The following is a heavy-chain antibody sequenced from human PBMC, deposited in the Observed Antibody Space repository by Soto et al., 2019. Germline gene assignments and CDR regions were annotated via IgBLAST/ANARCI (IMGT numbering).Heavy chain of an antibody. CDR2: IIPIFGTT. Sequence: QVQLEQSGAEVKKPGSSVKVSCKVSGATFSTSSISWVRQAPGQGLEWMGAIIPIFGTTNYAQEFQGRLTTTADESTRTAYMELTTLGSQDTALYFCARDNLEDIDLRRYCFDSWGQGTLVTVSS. J-gene: IGHJ4*02. CDR3: ARDNLEDIDLRRYCFDS. D-gene: IGHD3-3*01. CDR1: GATFSTSS. V-gene: IGHV1-69*01.